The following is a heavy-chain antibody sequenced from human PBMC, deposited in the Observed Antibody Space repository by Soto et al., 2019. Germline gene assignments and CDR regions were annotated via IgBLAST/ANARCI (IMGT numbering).Heavy chain of an antibody. J-gene: IGHJ4*02. CDR2: INHSGST. D-gene: IGHD5-12*01. V-gene: IGHV4-34*01. CDR3: ARDGIVATWFDY. CDR1: GGSFSGYY. Sequence: LSLTCAVYGGSFSGYYWGWIRQPPGTGLEWIGEINHSGSTNYNPSLKSRVTISVDTSKNQFSLKLSSVTAADTAVYYCARDGIVATWFDYWGQGTLVTVSS.